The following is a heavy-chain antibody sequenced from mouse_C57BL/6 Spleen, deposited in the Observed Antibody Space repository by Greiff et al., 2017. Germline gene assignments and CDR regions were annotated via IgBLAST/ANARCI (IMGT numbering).Heavy chain of an antibody. Sequence: QVQLQQSGAELARPGASVKMSCKASGYTFTSYTMHWVKQRPGQGLEWIGYINPSSGYTKYNQKFKDKATLTADKSSSTAYMQLSSLTSADSAVYYCARNYGSSYGFAYWGQGTLVTVSA. V-gene: IGHV1-4*01. CDR1: GYTFTSYT. CDR2: INPSSGYT. CDR3: ARNYGSSYGFAY. J-gene: IGHJ3*01. D-gene: IGHD1-1*01.